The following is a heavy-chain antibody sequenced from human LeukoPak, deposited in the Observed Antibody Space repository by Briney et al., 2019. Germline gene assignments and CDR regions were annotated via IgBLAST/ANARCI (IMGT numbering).Heavy chain of an antibody. J-gene: IGHJ4*02. Sequence: SETLSLTCAVYGGSFSGYYWSWIRQPPGKGLEWIGEINHSGSTNYNPPLKSRVTISVDTSKNQFSLKLSSVTAADTAVYYCARMVSGWLSGDYWGQGTLVTVSS. V-gene: IGHV4-34*01. CDR1: GGSFSGYY. CDR2: INHSGST. D-gene: IGHD6-19*01. CDR3: ARMVSGWLSGDY.